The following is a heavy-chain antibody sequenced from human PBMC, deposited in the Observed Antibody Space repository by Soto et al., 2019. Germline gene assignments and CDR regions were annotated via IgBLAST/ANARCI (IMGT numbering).Heavy chain of an antibody. V-gene: IGHV3-30*18. Sequence: GGSLRLSCAASGFTFSSYGMHWVRQAPGKGLEWVAVISYDGSNKYYADSVKGRFTISRDNSKNTLYLQMNSLRAEDTAVYYCAKGYYDSSGYSCDYWGQGTLVTVSS. CDR2: ISYDGSNK. CDR3: AKGYYDSSGYSCDY. CDR1: GFTFSSYG. J-gene: IGHJ4*02. D-gene: IGHD3-22*01.